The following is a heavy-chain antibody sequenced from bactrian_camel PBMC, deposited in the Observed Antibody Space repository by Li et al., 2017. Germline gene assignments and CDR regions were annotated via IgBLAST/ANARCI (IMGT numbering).Heavy chain of an antibody. Sequence: VQLVESGGGSVQSGGSLRLSCAASGDTYSSGSMGWFRHAPGKEREGVATIRSDGSTRYADSVKGRFTISQDNAKNTLYLQMNSLKPEDTAIYYCAADEGLGVRILFPLRIHEYNYWGQGTQVTVS. CDR3: AADEGLGVRILFPLRIHEYNY. CDR2: IRSDGST. D-gene: IGHD3*01. J-gene: IGHJ4*01. V-gene: IGHV3S53*01. CDR1: GDTYSSGS.